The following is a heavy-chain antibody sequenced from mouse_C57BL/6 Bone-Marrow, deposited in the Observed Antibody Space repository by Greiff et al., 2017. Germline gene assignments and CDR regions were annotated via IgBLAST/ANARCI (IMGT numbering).Heavy chain of an antibody. D-gene: IGHD2-5*01. V-gene: IGHV5-6*02. CDR2: ISSGGSYT. J-gene: IGHJ3*01. CDR1: GFTFSSYG. Sequence: EVMLVESGGDLVKPGGSLKLSCAASGFTFSSYGMSWVRQTPDKRLEWVATISSGGSYTYYPDSVKGRFTISRDNAKNTLYLQMSSLKSEDTAMYYCARHPYYSNPFAYWGQGTLVTVSA. CDR3: ARHPYYSNPFAY.